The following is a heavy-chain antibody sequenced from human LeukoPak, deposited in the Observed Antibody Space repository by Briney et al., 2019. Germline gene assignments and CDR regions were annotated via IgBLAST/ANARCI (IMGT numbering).Heavy chain of an antibody. V-gene: IGHV4-34*01. CDR1: GGSFSGYY. Sequence: SETLSLTCAVYGGSFSGYYWSWIRQPPGKGLEWIGEINHSGSTNYNPSLKSRVTISVDTSKNQFSLKLSSVTAADTAAYYCARGLRYSSSWYRPWGQGTLVTVSS. CDR3: ARGLRYSSSWYRP. J-gene: IGHJ5*02. D-gene: IGHD6-13*01. CDR2: INHSGST.